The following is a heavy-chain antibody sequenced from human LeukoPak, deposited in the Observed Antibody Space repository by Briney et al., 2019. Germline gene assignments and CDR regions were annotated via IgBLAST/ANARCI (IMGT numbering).Heavy chain of an antibody. Sequence: PSETLSLTCAVYGGSFSGYYWSWIRQPPGKGLEWIGEINHSGSTNYNPSLKSRVTISVDTSKNQFSLKLSSVTAADTAVYYCAREYSSSWLKIYHFDYWGQGTLVTVSS. D-gene: IGHD6-13*01. V-gene: IGHV4-34*01. CDR1: GGSFSGYY. J-gene: IGHJ4*02. CDR3: AREYSSSWLKIYHFDY. CDR2: INHSGST.